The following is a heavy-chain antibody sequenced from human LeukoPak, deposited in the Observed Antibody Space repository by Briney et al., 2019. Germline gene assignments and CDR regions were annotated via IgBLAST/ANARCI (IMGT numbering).Heavy chain of an antibody. CDR3: AKGQTRPDVPHFDP. CDR1: GFTVSTNY. D-gene: IGHD2-2*01. Sequence: GGSLRLSCAASGFTVSTNYMSCVRQAPGKGLEWVSDLYSGGNTYYADSVKGRFTISRDNSKNTLYLQLNSLRAEDTAVYYCAKGQTRPDVPHFDPWGQGTLVTVSS. CDR2: LYSGGNT. V-gene: IGHV3-53*01. J-gene: IGHJ5*02.